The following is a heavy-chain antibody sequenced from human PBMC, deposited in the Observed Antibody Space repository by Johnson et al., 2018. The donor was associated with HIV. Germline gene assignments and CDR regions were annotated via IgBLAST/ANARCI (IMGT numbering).Heavy chain of an antibody. CDR1: GFTFSNYG. Sequence: QVQLVESGGGVVQPGGSLRLSCAASGFTFSNYGMSWVRQAPGKGLEWVAGIRRGGGNKYDADSVKGRFTISRDTSKNTHYLQMKSLRAEDTAVDYCAKASKGFGSDDGAFDIWGQGTMVTVSS. J-gene: IGHJ3*02. D-gene: IGHD3-16*01. CDR2: IRRGGGNK. CDR3: AKASKGFGSDDGAFDI. V-gene: IGHV3-33*06.